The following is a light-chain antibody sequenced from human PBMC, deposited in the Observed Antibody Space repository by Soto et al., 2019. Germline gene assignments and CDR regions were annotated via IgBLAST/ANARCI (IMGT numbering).Light chain of an antibody. CDR1: SSDVVGYNF. Sequence: QSALTQPASVSGSPGQAITISCTGTSSDVVGYNFVSWYQQHPGKAPRLIIYEVSSRPSGVSYRFCGSKSGHTASLTISGLQAEDEADYYCSSYTLRNTLVLFGGGTKVTVL. CDR2: EVS. J-gene: IGLJ3*02. CDR3: SSYTLRNTLVL. V-gene: IGLV2-14*01.